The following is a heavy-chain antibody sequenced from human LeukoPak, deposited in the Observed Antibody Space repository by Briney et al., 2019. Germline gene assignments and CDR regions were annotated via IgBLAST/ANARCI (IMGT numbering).Heavy chain of an antibody. CDR1: GFTFSSYS. D-gene: IGHD5-12*01. J-gene: IGHJ4*02. Sequence: GGSLRLSCAASGFTFSSYSMNWVRQAPGKGLEWVSSISSSSSYIYYADSVKGRFTISRDNAKNSLYLQMNGLRDEDTALYYCARDKDQYSGYDSGLFDYWGEETPVTVSS. V-gene: IGHV3-21*01. CDR2: ISSSSSYI. CDR3: ARDKDQYSGYDSGLFDY.